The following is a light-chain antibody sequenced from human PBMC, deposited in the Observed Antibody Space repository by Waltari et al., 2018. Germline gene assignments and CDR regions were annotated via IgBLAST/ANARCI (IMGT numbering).Light chain of an antibody. CDR2: GAS. V-gene: IGKV3-20*01. CDR3: QLYGTSFLWT. Sequence: ESVLTQSPDTLSLSPGERATLSCRASQPVNSNYLAWYQQKSGQAPRLLIYGASKRATGIPDRFSGSGSETAFTLTISRLEPEDFAVYYCQLYGTSFLWTFGQGTRVEI. CDR1: QPVNSNY. J-gene: IGKJ1*01.